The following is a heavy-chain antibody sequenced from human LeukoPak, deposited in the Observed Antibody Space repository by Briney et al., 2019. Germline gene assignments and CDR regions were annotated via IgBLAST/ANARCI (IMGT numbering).Heavy chain of an antibody. V-gene: IGHV4-34*01. CDR1: GGSISSYY. Sequence: PSETLSLTCTVSGGSISSYYWSWIRQPPGKGLEWIGEINHSGSTNYNPSLKSRVTMSVDTSKNQFSLKLSSVTAADTAVYYCARDDPYDSSGYTFDYWGQGTLVTVSS. CDR3: ARDDPYDSSGYTFDY. D-gene: IGHD3-22*01. J-gene: IGHJ4*02. CDR2: INHSGST.